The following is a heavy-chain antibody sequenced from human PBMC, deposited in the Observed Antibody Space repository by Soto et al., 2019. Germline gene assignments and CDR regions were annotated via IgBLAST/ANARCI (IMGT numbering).Heavy chain of an antibody. CDR1: GYTFTGYY. CDR2: INPNSGGT. Sequence: QVQLVQSGAEVKKPGASVKVSCKASGYTFTGYYMHWVRQAPGQGLEWMGWINPNSGGTNYAQKFQGRVTMTRDTSISTAYMELSRLRSDDTAVYYCARDQGQLNQPAYYYYGMDVWGQGTTVTVSS. V-gene: IGHV1-2*02. CDR3: ARDQGQLNQPAYYYYGMDV. D-gene: IGHD2-2*01. J-gene: IGHJ6*02.